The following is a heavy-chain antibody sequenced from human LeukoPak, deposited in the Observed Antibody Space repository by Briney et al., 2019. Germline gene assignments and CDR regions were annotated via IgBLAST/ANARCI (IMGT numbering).Heavy chain of an antibody. CDR3: ARGDGSAHALDT. Sequence: KPSQTLSLTCTVSGGSISSGNYYWRWMRQPAGKELEWIGRIYISGSTNYNPSLKSRVTISVDTSKNQFSLNLNSVTAADTAVYYCARGDGSAHALDTWGQGTMVTVSS. V-gene: IGHV4-61*02. D-gene: IGHD3-10*01. J-gene: IGHJ3*02. CDR2: IYISGST. CDR1: GGSISSGNYY.